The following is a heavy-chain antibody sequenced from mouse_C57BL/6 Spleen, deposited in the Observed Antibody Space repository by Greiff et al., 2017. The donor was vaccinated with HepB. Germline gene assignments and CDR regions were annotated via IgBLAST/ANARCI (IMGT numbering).Heavy chain of an antibody. V-gene: IGHV1-80*01. Sequence: VKLQQSGAELVKPGASVKISCKASGYAFSSYWMNWVKQRPGKGLEWIGQIYPGDGDTNYNGKFKGKATLTADKSSSTAYMQLSSLTSEDSAVYFCARTTTVVSYWYFDVWGTGTTVTVSS. CDR3: ARTTTVVSYWYFDV. D-gene: IGHD1-1*01. CDR1: GYAFSSYW. CDR2: IYPGDGDT. J-gene: IGHJ1*03.